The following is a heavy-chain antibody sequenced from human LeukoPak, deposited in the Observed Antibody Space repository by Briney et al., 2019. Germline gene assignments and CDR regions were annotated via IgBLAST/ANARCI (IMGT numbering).Heavy chain of an antibody. CDR2: ISGSGTTT. CDR1: GFTFSNYA. D-gene: IGHD1-26*01. Sequence: PGGSLRLSCAASGFTFSNYAMSSVRQAPGHGLEWVSAISGSGTTTNYADSVKGRFTISRDNSKNTLSLQMNSLRAEDTAMYYCAKRIVGSPGYFDYWGQGTLVTVSS. CDR3: AKRIVGSPGYFDY. J-gene: IGHJ4*02. V-gene: IGHV3-23*01.